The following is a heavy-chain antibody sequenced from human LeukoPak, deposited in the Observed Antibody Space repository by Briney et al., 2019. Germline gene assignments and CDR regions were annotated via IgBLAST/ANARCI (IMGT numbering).Heavy chain of an antibody. Sequence: ASVKVSCKASGYTFTSYDINWVRQVTGQGPEWMGWMNPNSGNTGYAQKFQGRVTITRDTSISTAYMELSSLRSEDTAVYYCARDQQDIVVVPAAINPPFYYYYYYMDVWGKGTTVTVSS. J-gene: IGHJ6*03. CDR2: MNPNSGNT. D-gene: IGHD2-2*02. V-gene: IGHV1-8*03. CDR1: GYTFTSYD. CDR3: ARDQQDIVVVPAAINPPFYYYYYYMDV.